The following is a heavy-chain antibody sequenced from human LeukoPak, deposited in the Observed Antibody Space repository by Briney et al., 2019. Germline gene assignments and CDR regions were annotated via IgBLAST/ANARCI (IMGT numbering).Heavy chain of an antibody. CDR1: GGSFSGYY. CDR2: INHSGST. CDR3: ATGYGDFRVEGRYFYS. D-gene: IGHD4-17*01. J-gene: IGHJ4*02. Sequence: SETLSLTCAVYGGSFSGYYWSWIRQPPGKGLEWIGEINHSGSTNYNPSLKSRVTISADTSKNQFSLKLSSVTAADTAVYYCATGYGDFRVEGRYFYSWGQGTLVTVSS. V-gene: IGHV4-34*01.